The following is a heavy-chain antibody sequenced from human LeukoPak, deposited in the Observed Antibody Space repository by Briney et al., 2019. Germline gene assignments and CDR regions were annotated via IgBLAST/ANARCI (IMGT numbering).Heavy chain of an antibody. CDR1: GVYFSSSGCY. CDR2: IFYAGNT. Sequence: SETLSLTCSVSGVYFSSSGCYWGWVRQPPGKGLEWIGSIFYAGNTYYSPSLTSRATISAATSKNHFSLQLRFVTAADTAVHYCTRLGASLEWDSGSFPDYWGERTLMTVSS. V-gene: IGHV4-39*02. D-gene: IGHD3-10*01. J-gene: IGHJ4*02. CDR3: TRLGASLEWDSGSFPDY.